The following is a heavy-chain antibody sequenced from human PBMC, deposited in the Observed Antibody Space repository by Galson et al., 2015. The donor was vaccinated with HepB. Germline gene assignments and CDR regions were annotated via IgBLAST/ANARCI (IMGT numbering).Heavy chain of an antibody. CDR3: VRGMTTVTPYFFDY. D-gene: IGHD4-17*01. Sequence: SLRLSCAASGFTFSDHYMDWVRRAPGKGLEWVGRVRNKANSHTTEYAASVKGRFTVSRDDSQNSLYLQMNSLKTEDTAVYYCVRGMTTVTPYFFDYWGQGTLVTVSS. CDR1: GFTFSDHY. J-gene: IGHJ4*02. CDR2: VRNKANSHTT. V-gene: IGHV3-72*01.